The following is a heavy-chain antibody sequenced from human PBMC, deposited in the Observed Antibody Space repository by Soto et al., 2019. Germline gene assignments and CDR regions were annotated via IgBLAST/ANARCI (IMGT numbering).Heavy chain of an antibody. CDR3: ARSPAGGHYYYGMDV. D-gene: IGHD3-16*01. V-gene: IGHV3-21*01. Sequence: GGPLRLSCAASGFTFSSYSMNWVRQAPGKGLEWVSSISSSSIYIYYADSVKGRFTISRDNAKNSLYLQMNSLRAEDTAVYYCARSPAGGHYYYGMDVWGQGTTVTVSS. J-gene: IGHJ6*02. CDR2: ISSSSIYI. CDR1: GFTFSSYS.